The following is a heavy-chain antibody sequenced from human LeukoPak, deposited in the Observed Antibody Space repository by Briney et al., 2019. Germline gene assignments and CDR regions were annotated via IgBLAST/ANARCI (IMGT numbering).Heavy chain of an antibody. CDR1: GGSFSGYY. Sequence: SETLSLTCAVYGGSFSGYYWSWIRQPPGKGLEWIGEINHSGSTNYNPSLKSRVTLSVDTSKNQFSLKLSSVTAADTAVYYCAKRCSGYYLSPVCYWGQGTLVTVSS. J-gene: IGHJ4*02. CDR3: AKRCSGYYLSPVCY. D-gene: IGHD3-22*01. V-gene: IGHV4-34*01. CDR2: INHSGST.